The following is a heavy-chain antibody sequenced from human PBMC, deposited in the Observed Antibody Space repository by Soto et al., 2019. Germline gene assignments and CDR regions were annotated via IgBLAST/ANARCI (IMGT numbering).Heavy chain of an antibody. CDR1: GFTLDDYA. D-gene: IGHD3-9*01. V-gene: IGHV3-9*01. Sequence: PGGSLRLSCAASGFTLDDYAMHWVRQAPGKGLEWVSGISWNSGSIGYADSVKGRFTISRDNAKNSLYLQMNSLRAEDTALYYCAKDIGLADDYWGQGTLVTVSS. CDR3: AKDIGLADDY. J-gene: IGHJ4*02. CDR2: ISWNSGSI.